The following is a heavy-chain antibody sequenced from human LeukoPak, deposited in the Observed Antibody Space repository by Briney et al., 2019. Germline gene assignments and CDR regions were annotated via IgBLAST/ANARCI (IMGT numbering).Heavy chain of an antibody. CDR1: TFTFSTYW. CDR2: IKQDGSEK. Sequence: TGGSLRLSCASSTFTFSTYWMSWVRQAPGKGLEWVANIKQDGSEKYYVDSVKGRFTISRDNAKKSLYLQMNSLRAEDTAVYYCASSLAVAAWFDPWGQGTLVTVSS. D-gene: IGHD6-19*01. V-gene: IGHV3-7*01. CDR3: ASSLAVAAWFDP. J-gene: IGHJ5*02.